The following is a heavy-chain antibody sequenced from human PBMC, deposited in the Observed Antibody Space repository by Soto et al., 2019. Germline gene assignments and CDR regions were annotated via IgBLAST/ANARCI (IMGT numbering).Heavy chain of an antibody. CDR3: ARDWGYYYYYGIDV. J-gene: IGHJ6*02. V-gene: IGHV3-21*01. CDR1: GFTFSSYS. CDR2: ISSSSSYI. Sequence: EVQLVESGGGLVKPGGSLRLSCAASGFTFSSYSMNWVRQAPGKGLEWVSSISSSSSYIYYADSVKGRFTISRDNAKNSLYLQMNSLRDEDTAVYYCARDWGYYYYYGIDVWGQGTTVTVSS. D-gene: IGHD3-16*01.